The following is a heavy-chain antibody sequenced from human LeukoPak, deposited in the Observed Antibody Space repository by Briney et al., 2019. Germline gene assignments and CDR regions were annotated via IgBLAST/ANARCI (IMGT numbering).Heavy chain of an antibody. CDR3: AKGLGYYDSSGYDY. J-gene: IGHJ4*02. CDR1: GFTFNNYA. D-gene: IGHD3-22*01. CDR2: ISGSGGST. V-gene: IGHV3-23*01. Sequence: PGGSLRLSCAASGFTFNNYAMSWVRRAPGKGLEWGSAISGSGGSTYYADSVKGRFTISRDNSKSTLYLQMNSLRAEDTAVYYCAKGLGYYDSSGYDYWGQGTLVTVSS.